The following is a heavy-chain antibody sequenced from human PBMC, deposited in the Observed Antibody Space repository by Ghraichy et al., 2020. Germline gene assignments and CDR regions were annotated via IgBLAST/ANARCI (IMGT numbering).Heavy chain of an antibody. CDR3: ARLLTYYDILTGYSPLYFDY. J-gene: IGHJ4*02. CDR1: GYTFTGYY. D-gene: IGHD3-9*01. Sequence: ASVKVSCKASGYTFTGYYMHWVRQAPGQGLEWMGWINPNSGGTNYAQKFQGRVTMTRDTSISTAYMELSRLRSDDTAVYYCARLLTYYDILTGYSPLYFDYWGQGTLVTVSS. CDR2: INPNSGGT. V-gene: IGHV1-2*02.